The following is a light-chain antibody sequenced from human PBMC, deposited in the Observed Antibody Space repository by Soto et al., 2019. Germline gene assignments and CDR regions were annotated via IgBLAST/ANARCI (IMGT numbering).Light chain of an antibody. J-gene: IGKJ1*01. CDR1: QNVRSN. Sequence: EIVMTQSPATLAVSPGDRATPSCRASQNVRSNIAWYQQKPGQAPRLLIFGASTRATGIPARFSGSGSGTEFSLTISSLQSEDFAVYSCQQYNTWPQTFGQGTKVEIK. V-gene: IGKV3-15*01. CDR2: GAS. CDR3: QQYNTWPQT.